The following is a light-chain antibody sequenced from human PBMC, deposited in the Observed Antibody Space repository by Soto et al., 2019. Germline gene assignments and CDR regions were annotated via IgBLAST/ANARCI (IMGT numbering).Light chain of an antibody. Sequence: QSELTQPPSVSAAAGQKVTISCSGSSSNIGDNYVSWYQQVPGTAPKLLIYDNDQRSSGTPDRFSAYKSVTSATLGITGLQTGDEADYYCGTWDSSLSVAVFGGGTQLTVL. CDR3: GTWDSSLSVAV. V-gene: IGLV1-51*01. CDR2: DND. CDR1: SSNIGDNY. J-gene: IGLJ7*01.